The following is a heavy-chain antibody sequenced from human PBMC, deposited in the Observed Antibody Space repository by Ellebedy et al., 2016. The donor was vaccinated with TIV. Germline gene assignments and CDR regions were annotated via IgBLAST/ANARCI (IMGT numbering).Heavy chain of an antibody. CDR2: INQDASTR. V-gene: IGHV3-7*03. CDR3: ATGQFGSGWNY. J-gene: IGHJ4*02. Sequence: GESLKISXAASGFTFSKFWLHWVRQAPGKGLEWVANINQDASTRYYVDSVKGRFTISRDNSKNTLFLQMNSLRADDTAVYYCATGQFGSGWNYWGQGTRVTVSS. D-gene: IGHD6-19*01. CDR1: GFTFSKFW.